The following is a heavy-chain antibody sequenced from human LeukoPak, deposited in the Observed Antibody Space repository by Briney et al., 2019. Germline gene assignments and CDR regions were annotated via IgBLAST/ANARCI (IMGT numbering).Heavy chain of an antibody. J-gene: IGHJ4*02. CDR2: ISSSSSYT. D-gene: IGHD6-19*01. CDR3: SRALRYGGIGVAGNGSDY. V-gene: IGHV3-11*03. Sequence: GGPLRLSCAASGFTHSDYYMSRLRQAPGKGLECVSYISSSSSYTIYADSVKGRFTISRDNAKNSLYLQMNSLRAEDTAVYYCSRALRYGGIGVAGNGSDYWGQGTLVTVSS. CDR1: GFTHSDYY.